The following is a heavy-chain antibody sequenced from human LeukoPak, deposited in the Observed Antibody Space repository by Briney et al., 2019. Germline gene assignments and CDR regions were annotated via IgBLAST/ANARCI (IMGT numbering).Heavy chain of an antibody. CDR3: ARVPDNWGVGDYFDY. CDR2: ISAYNGNT. Sequence: GASVKVSCKASGYTFTSYGISWVRQAPGQGLEWMGRISAYNGNTNYAQKLQGRVTMTTDTSTSTAYMELRSLRSDDTAVYYCARVPDNWGVGDYFDYWGQGTLVTVSS. V-gene: IGHV1-18*01. D-gene: IGHD7-27*01. J-gene: IGHJ4*02. CDR1: GYTFTSYG.